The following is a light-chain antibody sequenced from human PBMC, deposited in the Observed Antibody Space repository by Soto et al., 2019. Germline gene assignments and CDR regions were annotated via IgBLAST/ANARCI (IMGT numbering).Light chain of an antibody. CDR1: SSDV. CDR3: CSSAGGFTWV. J-gene: IGLJ3*02. Sequence: QSALTQPRSVSGSPGQSVTISCTGTSSDVVSWYQQHPGKAPKLIIDYVSQRPSGVPDRFSGSKSGNTASLTISGLQAEDEADYCGCSSAGGFTWVFGGGTKLTVL. V-gene: IGLV2-11*01. CDR2: YVS.